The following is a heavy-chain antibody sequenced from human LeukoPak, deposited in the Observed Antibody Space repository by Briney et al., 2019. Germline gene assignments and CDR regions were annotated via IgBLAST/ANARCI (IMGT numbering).Heavy chain of an antibody. Sequence: GGSLRLSCAASGFTFSDYYMSWIRQAPGKGLEWVSYISSSGSTIYYADSVKGRFTISRDNAKNSLYLQMNSLRAEDTAVYYCAKYRGYNYIDAFDIWGQGTMVTVSS. J-gene: IGHJ3*02. CDR1: GFTFSDYY. CDR2: ISSSGSTI. V-gene: IGHV3-11*04. CDR3: AKYRGYNYIDAFDI. D-gene: IGHD5-18*01.